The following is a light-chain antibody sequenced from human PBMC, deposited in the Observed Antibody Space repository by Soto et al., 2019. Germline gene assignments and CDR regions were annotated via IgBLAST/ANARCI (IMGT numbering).Light chain of an antibody. CDR1: QSIDTW. CDR3: QQYNSYRA. Sequence: DIQITQSPSSLSGFVVDRVAITFRTSQSIDTWLAWHQQKPGKAPKLLIYKASSLVIGVPSRFSGSGSGTEFTLTSSSLQPDDAATYYGQQYNSYRAFGQGTKVDIK. V-gene: IGKV1-5*03. CDR2: KAS. J-gene: IGKJ1*01.